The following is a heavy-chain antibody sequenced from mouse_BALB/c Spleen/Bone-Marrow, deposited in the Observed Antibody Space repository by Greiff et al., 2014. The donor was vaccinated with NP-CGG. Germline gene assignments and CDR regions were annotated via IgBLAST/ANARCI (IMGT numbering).Heavy chain of an antibody. Sequence: VQLQQSGPELVKPGASVKMSCKASGYTFTDYVIRWVKQRTGQGLEWIGEIYPGSGSTYYNEKFKGKATLTADKSSDTVYMQLISLTSEDSAVFLCVTDPYYGRQYYFDYWGQGTTLTVSS. V-gene: IGHV1-77*01. CDR1: GYTFTDYV. CDR3: VTDPYYGRQYYFDY. D-gene: IGHD1-1*02. CDR2: IYPGSGST. J-gene: IGHJ2*01.